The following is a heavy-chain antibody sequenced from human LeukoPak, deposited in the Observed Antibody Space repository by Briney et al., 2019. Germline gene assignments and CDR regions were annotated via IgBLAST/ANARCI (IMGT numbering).Heavy chain of an antibody. Sequence: ASVKVSCKASGYTFTSYDINWVRQATGQGLEWMGWMNPNSGNTGYAQKFQGRVTITRNTSISTAYMELSSLRSEDTAVYYCARVGFYGDYFQHWGQGTLVTVSS. D-gene: IGHD4-17*01. V-gene: IGHV1-8*03. CDR3: ARVGFYGDYFQH. CDR2: MNPNSGNT. CDR1: GYTFTSYD. J-gene: IGHJ1*01.